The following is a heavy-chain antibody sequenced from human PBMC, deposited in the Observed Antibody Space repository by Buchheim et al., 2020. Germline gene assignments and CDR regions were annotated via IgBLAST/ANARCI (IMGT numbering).Heavy chain of an antibody. CDR3: ARSGYSSSWGNYYYYYYMDV. Sequence: EVQLVESGGGLVQPGGSLRLPCAASGFTFSSYWMSWVRQAPGKGLEWVANIKQDGSEKYYVDSVKGRFTISRDNAKNSLYLQMNSLRAEDTAVYYCARSGYSSSWGNYYYYYYMDVWGKGTT. D-gene: IGHD6-13*01. CDR2: IKQDGSEK. CDR1: GFTFSSYW. V-gene: IGHV3-7*01. J-gene: IGHJ6*03.